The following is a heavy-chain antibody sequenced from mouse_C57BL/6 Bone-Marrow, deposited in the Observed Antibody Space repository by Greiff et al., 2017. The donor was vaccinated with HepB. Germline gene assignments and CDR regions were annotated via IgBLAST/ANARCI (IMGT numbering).Heavy chain of an antibody. CDR2: ISSGSSTI. V-gene: IGHV5-17*01. Sequence: DVQLVESGGGLVKPGGSLKLSCAASGFTFSDYGMHWVRQAPEKGLEWVAYISSGSSTIYYADTVKGRFTISRDNAKNTLFLQMTSLRSEDTAMYYCAVYDTAWFAYWGQGTLVTVSA. CDR1: GFTFSDYG. CDR3: AVYDTAWFAY. D-gene: IGHD2-12*01. J-gene: IGHJ3*01.